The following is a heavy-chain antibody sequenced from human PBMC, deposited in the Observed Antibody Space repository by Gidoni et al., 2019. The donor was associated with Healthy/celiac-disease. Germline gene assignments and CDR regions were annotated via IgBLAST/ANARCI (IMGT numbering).Heavy chain of an antibody. CDR3: TTDGSTIH. Sequence: EVQLVESGGGLVKPGGSLRLSCAASGFTFSNAWMNWVRPAPGKGLEWGGRIKSKTDGGTTDYAAPVKGRFTISRDDSKNTLYLQMNSLKTEDTAVYYCTTDGSTIHWGQGTLVTVSS. J-gene: IGHJ4*02. V-gene: IGHV3-15*07. CDR1: GFTFSNAW. D-gene: IGHD3-3*01. CDR2: IKSKTDGGTT.